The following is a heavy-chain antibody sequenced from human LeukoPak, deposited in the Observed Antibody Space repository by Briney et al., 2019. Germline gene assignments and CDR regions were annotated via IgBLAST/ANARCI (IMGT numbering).Heavy chain of an antibody. CDR1: GGTFSSYA. D-gene: IGHD3-9*01. CDR3: ARANYVLRYFDWSWGNWFDP. CDR2: IISIFGTA. Sequence: SVKVSCKASGGTFSSYAISWVRQAPGQGLEWMGGIISIFGTANYAQKFQGRVTITADESTSTAYMELSSLRSEDTAVYYCARANYVLRYFDWSWGNWFDPWGQGTLVTVSS. J-gene: IGHJ5*02. V-gene: IGHV1-69*01.